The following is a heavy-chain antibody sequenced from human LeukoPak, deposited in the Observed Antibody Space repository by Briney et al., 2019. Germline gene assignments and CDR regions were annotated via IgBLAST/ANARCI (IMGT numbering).Heavy chain of an antibody. CDR1: GFTFSSYW. CDR2: INQDGSLK. J-gene: IGHJ4*02. CDR3: AKGGVTMIVVDFDY. Sequence: GGSLRLSCAASGFTFSSYWMTWVRQAPGKGLEWVANINQDGSLKYYVDSVKGRFTISRDNAKNSLYLQMNSLRAEDTAVYYCAKGGVTMIVVDFDYWGQGTLVTVPS. V-gene: IGHV3-7*03. D-gene: IGHD3-22*01.